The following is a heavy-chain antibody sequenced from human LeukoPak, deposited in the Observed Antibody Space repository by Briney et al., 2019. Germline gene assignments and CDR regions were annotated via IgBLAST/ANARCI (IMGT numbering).Heavy chain of an antibody. CDR2: TVGGGTDT. V-gene: IGHV3-23*01. D-gene: IGHD3-9*01. CDR3: ARGFPNYDILTGYNFDY. J-gene: IGHJ4*02. Sequence: PGGSLRLSCAASGFTFSNYAMSWVRQAPGKGLEWVSTTVGGGTDTFYASSVKGRFTVSRDNSRNTLYLQMNSPTVEDTAVYYCARGFPNYDILTGYNFDYWGQGTLVTVSS. CDR1: GFTFSNYA.